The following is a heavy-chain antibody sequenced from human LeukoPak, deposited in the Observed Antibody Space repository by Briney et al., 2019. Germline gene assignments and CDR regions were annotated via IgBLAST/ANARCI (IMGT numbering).Heavy chain of an antibody. J-gene: IGHJ4*02. Sequence: GASLRLSCAASGFSFSNYAMSWVRQAPGKGLEWVSGITGSGGNTYYADSVKGRFTISRDNSKNTVFLQMNSLRAEDTAVYYCAKWGDYDVLTGYYVSDYWGLGTLVTVSS. V-gene: IGHV3-23*01. CDR3: AKWGDYDVLTGYYVSDY. D-gene: IGHD3-9*01. CDR1: GFSFSNYA. CDR2: ITGSGGNT.